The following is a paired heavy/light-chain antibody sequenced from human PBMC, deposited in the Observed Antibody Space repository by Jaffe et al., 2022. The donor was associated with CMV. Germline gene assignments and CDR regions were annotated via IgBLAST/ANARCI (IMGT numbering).Light chain of an antibody. V-gene: IGLV2-14*03. Sequence: QSALTQPASVSGSPGQSITISCTGTSSDVGGYNYVSWYQQHPGKAPKLMIYDVSNRPSGVSNRFSGSKSGNTASLTISGLQAEDEADYYCSSYTSSSTPYVFGTGTKVTVL. CDR1: SSDVGGYNY. CDR3: SSYTSSSTPYV. CDR2: DVS. J-gene: IGLJ1*01.
Heavy chain of an antibody. Sequence: EVQLVESGGGLVQPGGSLRLSCAASGFTFSSYEMNWVRQAPGKGLEWVSYISSSGSTIYYADSVKGRFTISRDNAKNSLYLQMNSLRAEDTAVYYCARGGTTSYVYYYYYMDVWGKGTTVTVSS. CDR2: ISSSGSTI. CDR3: ARGGTTSYVYYYYYMDV. J-gene: IGHJ6*03. D-gene: IGHD4-4*01. V-gene: IGHV3-48*03. CDR1: GFTFSSYE.